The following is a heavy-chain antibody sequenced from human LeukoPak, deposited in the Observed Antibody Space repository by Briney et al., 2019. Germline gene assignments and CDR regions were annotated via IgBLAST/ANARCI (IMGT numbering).Heavy chain of an antibody. CDR1: GGSFSGYY. Sequence: TSETLSLSCAVYGGSFSGYYWSWIRQPPGKGLEWIGEINHSGSTNYNPSLKSRVTISVDTSKKQFSLKLSSVTAADTAVYYCARGLSAVVCWGQGTLVTVSS. J-gene: IGHJ4*02. V-gene: IGHV4-34*01. CDR3: ARGLSAVVC. CDR2: INHSGST. D-gene: IGHD3-16*01.